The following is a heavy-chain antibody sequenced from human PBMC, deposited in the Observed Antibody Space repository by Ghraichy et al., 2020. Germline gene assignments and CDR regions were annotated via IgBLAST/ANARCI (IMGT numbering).Heavy chain of an antibody. J-gene: IGHJ6*02. D-gene: IGHD1-1*01. CDR2: INPNSGGT. Sequence: ASVKVSCKASGYNFIANYIHWIRQAPGQGPEWLGWINPNSGGTKYSEKFQGRVTLTRDTSISTAYMQLGSLSADDTAIYYCARENQFLNVYKDYYGVDVWGQGTTVSVSS. CDR3: ARENQFLNVYKDYYGVDV. V-gene: IGHV1-2*02. CDR1: GYNFIANY.